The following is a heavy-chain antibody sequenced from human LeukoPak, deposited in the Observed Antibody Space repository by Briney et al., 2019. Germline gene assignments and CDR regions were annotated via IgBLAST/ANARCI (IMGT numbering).Heavy chain of an antibody. D-gene: IGHD1-26*01. V-gene: IGHV4-59*08. CDR3: ARLLKAGAPKGGAFDY. CDR1: GGSISSYY. J-gene: IGHJ4*02. CDR2: IFYSGST. Sequence: SETLSLTCTVSGGSISSYYWSWIRQPPGKALEWIGYIFYSGSTNYNPSLKSRVIISVDTSKNQFSLKLSSVTAADTAVYYCARLLKAGAPKGGAFDYWGQGTLVTVSS.